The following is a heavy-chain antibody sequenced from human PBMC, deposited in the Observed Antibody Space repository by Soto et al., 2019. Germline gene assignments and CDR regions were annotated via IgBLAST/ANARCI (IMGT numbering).Heavy chain of an antibody. J-gene: IGHJ5*02. D-gene: IGHD2-2*01. CDR3: ARGGYCSSTSCQGNWFDP. Sequence: SETLSLTCAVYGGSFSGYYWSWIRQPPGKGLEWIGEINHSGSTNYNPSLKSRVTISVDTSKNQFSLKLSSVTAADTAVYYCARGGYCSSTSCQGNWFDPWGQGTLVTVSS. CDR2: INHSGST. CDR1: GGSFSGYY. V-gene: IGHV4-34*01.